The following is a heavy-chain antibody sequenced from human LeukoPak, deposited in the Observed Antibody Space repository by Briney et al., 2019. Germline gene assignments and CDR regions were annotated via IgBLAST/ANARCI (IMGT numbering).Heavy chain of an antibody. CDR3: ARPASSGWSDLNYFDY. Sequence: SETLSLTCAVYGGSFSGYYWSWIRQPPGKGLEWIGEINHSGSTNYNPSLKSRVTISVDTSKNQFFLKLTSVTAADTAVYYCARPASSGWSDLNYFDYWGQGTLVTVSS. CDR1: GGSFSGYY. CDR2: INHSGST. V-gene: IGHV4-34*01. D-gene: IGHD6-19*01. J-gene: IGHJ4*02.